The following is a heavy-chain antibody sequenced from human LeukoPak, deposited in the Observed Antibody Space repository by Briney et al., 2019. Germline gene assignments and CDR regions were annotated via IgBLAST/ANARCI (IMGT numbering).Heavy chain of an antibody. CDR3: AWVDTAMVVDY. CDR2: IIPILGIA. V-gene: IGHV1-69*04. D-gene: IGHD5-18*01. Sequence: GSSVKVSCKASGGTFSSYAISWVRQAPGQGLEWMGRIIPILGIANYAQKFQGRVTITADKSTSTAYMELSSLRSEDTAVYYCAWVDTAMVVDYWGQGTLVTVSS. J-gene: IGHJ4*02. CDR1: GGTFSSYA.